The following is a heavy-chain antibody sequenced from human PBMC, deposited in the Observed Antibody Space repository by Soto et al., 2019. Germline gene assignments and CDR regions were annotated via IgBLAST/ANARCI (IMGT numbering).Heavy chain of an antibody. Sequence: GGSLRLSCAGSGFNFGDSYMSWIRQAPGKGLEWLSYISPGSRYPAYADSVKSRFTISRDNAKRSLFLQMMSLTAEDTAIYYCVRGGGGGLFDPWGQGTMVTVSS. CDR2: ISPGSRYP. D-gene: IGHD2-15*01. V-gene: IGHV3-11*06. CDR3: VRGGGGGLFDP. J-gene: IGHJ5*02. CDR1: GFNFGDSY.